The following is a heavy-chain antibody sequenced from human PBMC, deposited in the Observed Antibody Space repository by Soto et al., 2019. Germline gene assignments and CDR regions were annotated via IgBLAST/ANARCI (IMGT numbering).Heavy chain of an antibody. J-gene: IGHJ4*02. Sequence: ASVKVSCKASGYTFTRSGISWVRQAPGQRLEWMGWINAGNGNTKYSQKFQGRVTISRDTSASTAYMELSSLRSEETALYYCAKDPANFLSGGLAYWGKGPLVTVSP. V-gene: IGHV1-3*01. CDR3: AKDPANFLSGGLAY. D-gene: IGHD3-3*01. CDR1: GYTFTRSG. CDR2: INAGNGNT.